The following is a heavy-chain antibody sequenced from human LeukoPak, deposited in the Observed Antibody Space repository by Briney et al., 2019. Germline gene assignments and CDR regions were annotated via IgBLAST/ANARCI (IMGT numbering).Heavy chain of an antibody. D-gene: IGHD2-2*01. Sequence: RASVKVSCKASGGTFSCYAISWVRQAPGKGLEWMGLVDPEDGETIYAEKFQGRVTITADTSTDTAYMELSSLRSEDTAVYYCATGGRGVPDGVVDYWGQGTLVTVSS. J-gene: IGHJ4*02. CDR1: GGTFSCYA. V-gene: IGHV1-69-2*01. CDR3: ATGGRGVPDGVVDY. CDR2: VDPEDGET.